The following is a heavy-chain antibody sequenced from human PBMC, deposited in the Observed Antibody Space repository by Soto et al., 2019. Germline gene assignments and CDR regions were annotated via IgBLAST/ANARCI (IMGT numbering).Heavy chain of an antibody. D-gene: IGHD6-19*01. CDR3: ARVTYSSGWSRRSFDY. V-gene: IGHV6-1*01. Sequence: QVQLQQSGPGLVKPSQTLSLTCAISGDSVSSNSAAWNWIRQSPSRGLEWLGRTYYRSKWYNDYXXSVKSRLTINXXTXKXXFSLQLNSVTPEDTAVYYCARVTYSSGWSRRSFDYWGQGTLVTVSS. CDR2: TYYRSKWYN. J-gene: IGHJ4*02. CDR1: GDSVSSNSAA.